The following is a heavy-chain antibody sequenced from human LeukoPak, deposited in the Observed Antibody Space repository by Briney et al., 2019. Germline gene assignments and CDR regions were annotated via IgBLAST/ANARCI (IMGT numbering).Heavy chain of an antibody. Sequence: GGSLRLSCAASGFTFSSYAMSWVRQAPGKGLEWVSSISSSSSYIYYADSVKGRFTISRDNATNSLYLQLNSLRAEDTAVYYCVRDMGGWQTYFDYWGQGTLVTVSS. V-gene: IGHV3-21*01. CDR3: VRDMGGWQTYFDY. CDR2: ISSSSSYI. CDR1: GFTFSSYA. D-gene: IGHD6-19*01. J-gene: IGHJ4*02.